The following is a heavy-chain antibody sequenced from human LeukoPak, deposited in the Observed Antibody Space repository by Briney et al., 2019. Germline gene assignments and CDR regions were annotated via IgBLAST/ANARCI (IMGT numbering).Heavy chain of an antibody. D-gene: IGHD2-8*01. CDR3: ARAGVEIVLMMYAISPPLRFFDY. V-gene: IGHV4-38-2*02. CDR2: IYHSGST. CDR1: GFSISSGYH. J-gene: IGHJ4*02. Sequence: ASETLSLTCTVSGFSISSGYHWGWIRQPPGKGLEWIGTIYHSGSTYYNPSLKSRVTISVDTSKNQFSLRLSSVTAADTAVYYCARAGVEIVLMMYAISPPLRFFDYWGQGTLVTVSS.